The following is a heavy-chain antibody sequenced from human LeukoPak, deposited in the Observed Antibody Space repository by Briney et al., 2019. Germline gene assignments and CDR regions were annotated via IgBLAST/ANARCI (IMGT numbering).Heavy chain of an antibody. Sequence: ASVKVSCKASGYTFTSYGISWVRQAPGQGLEWMGWISAYNGNTNYAQKLQGRVTMTTDTSTSTPYMELISLRSYDTAVYYFARDYLGMFGSGSLYYYYYYGMDVWGQGTTVTVSS. CDR2: ISAYNGNT. D-gene: IGHD3-10*01. CDR3: ARDYLGMFGSGSLYYYYYYGMDV. CDR1: GYTFTSYG. V-gene: IGHV1-18*01. J-gene: IGHJ6*02.